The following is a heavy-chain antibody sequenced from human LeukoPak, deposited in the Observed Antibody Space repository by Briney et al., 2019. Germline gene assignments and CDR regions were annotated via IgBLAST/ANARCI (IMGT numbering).Heavy chain of an antibody. V-gene: IGHV4-59*01. D-gene: IGHD5-24*01. CDR3: ARANGYTEYYFDY. CDR2: IYYSEST. CDR1: GFTFSSYC. Sequence: GSLRLSCAASGFTFSSYCMNWVRQAPGKGLEWIGYIYYSESTNYNPSLKSRVTISVDTSKNQFSLKLSSVTAADTAVYYCARANGYTEYYFDYWGQGTLVTVSS. J-gene: IGHJ4*02.